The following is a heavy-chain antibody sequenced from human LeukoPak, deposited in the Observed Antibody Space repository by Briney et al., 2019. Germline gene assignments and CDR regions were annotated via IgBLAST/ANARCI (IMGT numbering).Heavy chain of an antibody. CDR1: GGSISSSSYY. CDR2: INHSGST. J-gene: IGHJ3*02. V-gene: IGHV4-39*07. Sequence: SETLSLTCTVSGGSISSSSYYWGWIRQPPGKGLEWIGEINHSGSTNYNPSLKSRVTISVDTSKNQFSLKLSSVTAADTAVYYRASPATADWDAFDIWGQGTMVTVSS. CDR3: ASPATADWDAFDI. D-gene: IGHD3/OR15-3a*01.